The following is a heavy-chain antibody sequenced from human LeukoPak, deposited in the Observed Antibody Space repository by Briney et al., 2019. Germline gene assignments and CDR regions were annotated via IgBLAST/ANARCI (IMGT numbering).Heavy chain of an antibody. CDR2: MNPNSGNT. Sequence: ASVKVSCKASGYTFTSYDIHWVRQATGQGLEWMGWMNPNSGNTGYAQKFQGRVTMTRNTSISTAYMELSSLRSEDTAVYYCARGRRRLLWFGEGLSGQYYFDYWGQGTLVTVSS. CDR3: ARGRRRLLWFGEGLSGQYYFDY. V-gene: IGHV1-8*01. J-gene: IGHJ4*02. D-gene: IGHD3-10*01. CDR1: GYTFTSYD.